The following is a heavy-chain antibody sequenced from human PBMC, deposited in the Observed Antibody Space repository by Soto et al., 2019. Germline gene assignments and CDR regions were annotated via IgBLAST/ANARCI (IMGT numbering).Heavy chain of an antibody. CDR2: INAGNGNT. CDR1: GYTFTSYA. CDR3: ARSLYYYDSSGYYPGSFDY. D-gene: IGHD3-22*01. Sequence: ASVKVSCKASGYTFTSYAMHWVRQAPGQRLEWMGWINAGNGNTKYSQKFQGRVTITRDTSASTAYMELSSLRSEDTAVYYCARSLYYYDSSGYYPGSFDYWGQGTLVTSPQ. J-gene: IGHJ4*02. V-gene: IGHV1-3*01.